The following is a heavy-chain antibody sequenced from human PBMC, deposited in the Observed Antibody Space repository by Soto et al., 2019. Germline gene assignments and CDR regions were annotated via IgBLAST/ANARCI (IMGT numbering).Heavy chain of an antibody. J-gene: IGHJ6*02. CDR2: INHSGST. CDR1: GRSVSGYF. Sequence: SETLSLTCAVYGRSVSGYFLRWIRPPPGKGLEWIWKINHSGSTNYQPSLKSRVTISVDTSKNQFSLKLSSVTAADTAVYYCARGGYSYGTSYYYYYYGMDVWGQGTPVTV. D-gene: IGHD5-18*01. V-gene: IGHV4-34*01. CDR3: ARGGYSYGTSYYYYYYGMDV.